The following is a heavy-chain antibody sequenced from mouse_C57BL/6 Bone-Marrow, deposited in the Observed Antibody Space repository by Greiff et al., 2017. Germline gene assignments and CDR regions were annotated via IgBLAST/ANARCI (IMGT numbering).Heavy chain of an antibody. CDR1: GYTFTSYW. V-gene: IGHV1-69*01. J-gene: IGHJ2*01. CDR3: ARDSGTTLFDY. Sequence: QVQLQQSGAELVMPGASVKLSCKASGYTFTSYWMHWVKQRPGQGLEWIGEIDPSDSYTNYNQKFKGKSTLTVDKSSSTAYMQLSSLTSEDSAVYYCARDSGTTLFDYWGQGTTLTVSS. D-gene: IGHD4-1*01. CDR2: IDPSDSYT.